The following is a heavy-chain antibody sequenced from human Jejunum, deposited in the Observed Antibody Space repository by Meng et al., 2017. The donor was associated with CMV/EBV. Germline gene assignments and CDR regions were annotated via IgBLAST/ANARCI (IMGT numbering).Heavy chain of an antibody. CDR1: GFPFRSYW. CDR3: VMPTNYYYYGMDV. D-gene: IGHD1-26*01. Sequence: SGFPFRSYWMHWVLQAPGKGPVWVSRISTDGRSTTSAGSVKGRFTISRDNAKNTLHLQMNSLRAEDTAVYYCVMPTNYYYYGMDVWGQGTTVTVSS. J-gene: IGHJ6*02. V-gene: IGHV3-74*01. CDR2: ISTDGRST.